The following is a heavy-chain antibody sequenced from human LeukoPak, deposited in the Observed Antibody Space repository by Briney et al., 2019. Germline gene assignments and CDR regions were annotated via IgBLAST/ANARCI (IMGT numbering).Heavy chain of an antibody. CDR2: ISSSSSYI. D-gene: IGHD3-10*01. CDR1: GFTFSSYI. J-gene: IGHJ4*02. Sequence: GGSLRLSCAASGFTFSSYIMNWVRQAPGKGLEWVSSISSSSSYIYYADSVKGRFTISRDNAKNSLYLQMNSLRAEDTAVYYCARGDSGNNYDYWGQGTLVTVSS. CDR3: ARGDSGNNYDY. V-gene: IGHV3-21*01.